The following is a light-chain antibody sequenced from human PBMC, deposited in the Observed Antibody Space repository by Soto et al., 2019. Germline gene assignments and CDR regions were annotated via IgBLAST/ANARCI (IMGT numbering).Light chain of an antibody. CDR3: QQYYSTPQT. Sequence: DIVMTQSPDSLAVSLGERATINCKSSQSVLYSSNNKNYLAWYQQKPGQPPKLLIYWASTRESGVPNRFSGSGSGTDFTLTIRSLQAEDVAVYLCQQYYSTPQTFGQGTKVEIK. CDR1: QSVLYSSNNKNY. CDR2: WAS. V-gene: IGKV4-1*01. J-gene: IGKJ1*01.